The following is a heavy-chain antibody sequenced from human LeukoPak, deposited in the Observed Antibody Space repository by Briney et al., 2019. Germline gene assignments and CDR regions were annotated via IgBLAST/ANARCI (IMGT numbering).Heavy chain of an antibody. CDR2: ISGSGGST. J-gene: IGHJ4*02. Sequence: QTGGSLRLSCAASGFTFSSYGMSWVRQAPGKGLEWVSAISGSGGSTYYADSVKGRFTISRDNSKNTLYLQMNSLRAEDTAVYYCAKGLDGDYEVGYYFDYWGQGTLVTVSS. CDR1: GFTFSSYG. CDR3: AKGLDGDYEVGYYFDY. D-gene: IGHD4-17*01. V-gene: IGHV3-23*01.